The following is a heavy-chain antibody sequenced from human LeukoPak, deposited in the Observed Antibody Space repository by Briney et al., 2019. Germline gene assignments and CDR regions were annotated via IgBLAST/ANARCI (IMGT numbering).Heavy chain of an antibody. D-gene: IGHD4-11*01. V-gene: IGHV4-30-2*01. CDR2: ISHSESA. J-gene: IGHJ3*02. CDR3: ARDGGTTSNPSHDTFAI. Sequence: SETLSLTCTVSGGSISSGANYWSWIRQPPGRGLEWIGYISHSESAYYSPSLESRITISVGRSKNQFSLKLKSVTAADTAIYYCARDGGTTSNPSHDTFAIWGQGTMVAVSS. CDR1: GGSISSGANY.